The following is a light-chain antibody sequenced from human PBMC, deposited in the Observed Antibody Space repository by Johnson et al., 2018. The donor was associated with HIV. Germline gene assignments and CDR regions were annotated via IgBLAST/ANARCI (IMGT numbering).Light chain of an antibody. CDR2: ENN. CDR1: SSNIGNNY. J-gene: IGLJ1*01. V-gene: IGLV1-51*02. CDR3: GTWDSSLSVGYV. Sequence: VLTQPPSMSAAPGQKVTISCSGSSSNIGNNYVSWYQQLPGTAPKLLIYENNKRPSDSPDRFSGYKSGTAATLGITGLQTGDEADYYGGTWDSSLSVGYVFGTGTKVTVL.